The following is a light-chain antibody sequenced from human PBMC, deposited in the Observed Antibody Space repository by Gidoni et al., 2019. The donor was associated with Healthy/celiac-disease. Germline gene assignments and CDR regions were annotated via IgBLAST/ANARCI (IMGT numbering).Light chain of an antibody. Sequence: DIQMTQSPSSLAASVGDRVTITCRASQSISSYLNWYQQKPGKAPNLLIYAASSLQSGVPSRFSGSGSGTDFTLTISSLQPEDFATYYCQQSYSTPEFXQXTRLXIK. J-gene: IGKJ5*01. CDR2: AAS. CDR1: QSISSY. V-gene: IGKV1-39*01. CDR3: QQSYSTPE.